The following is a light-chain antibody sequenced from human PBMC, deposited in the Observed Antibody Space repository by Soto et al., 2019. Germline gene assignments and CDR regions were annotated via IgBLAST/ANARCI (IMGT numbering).Light chain of an antibody. J-gene: IGKJ2*01. Sequence: EIVMTQSPATLSVSPGERATLSCRASQSVSSNLAWYQQKPGQAPRLLIYGASTRATGIPARFSGSESGTEFTLTISSLQSEDFAVYYCQQYGSSPEYTFGQGTKLEIK. CDR1: QSVSSN. CDR2: GAS. CDR3: QQYGSSPEYT. V-gene: IGKV3-15*01.